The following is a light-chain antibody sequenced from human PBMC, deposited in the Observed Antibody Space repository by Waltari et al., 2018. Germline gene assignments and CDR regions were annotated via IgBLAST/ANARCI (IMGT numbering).Light chain of an antibody. V-gene: IGKV4-1*01. CDR1: HGLSCTSNTKNY. CDR3: QQYYNTPYT. J-gene: IGKJ2*01. CDR2: WAS. Sequence: DIVMTQSLDSLAVSLGETDTLRCKYSHGLSCTSNTKNYLALYQQKTGQPPKLLLYWASTLESGVPDRFSGSESGTDFTLTIFSLQAEDVAVYYCQQYYNTPYTFGRGTKVEI.